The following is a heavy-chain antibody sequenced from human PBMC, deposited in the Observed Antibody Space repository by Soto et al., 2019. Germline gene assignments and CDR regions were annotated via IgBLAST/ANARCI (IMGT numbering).Heavy chain of an antibody. J-gene: IGHJ5*02. CDR1: GFTFSSYA. CDR2: ISGSGGST. D-gene: IGHD2-21*02. Sequence: GGSLRLSCAASGFTFSSYAMSWVRQAPGKGLEWVSAISGSGGSTYYADSVKGRFTISRDNSKNTLYLQMNSLRAEDTAVYYCAKDRAPPLAYCGGDCYSTGFAPWGQGTLVTVSS. CDR3: AKDRAPPLAYCGGDCYSTGFAP. V-gene: IGHV3-23*01.